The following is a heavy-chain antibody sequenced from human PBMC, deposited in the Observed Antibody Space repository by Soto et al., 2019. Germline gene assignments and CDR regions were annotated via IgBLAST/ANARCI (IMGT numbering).Heavy chain of an antibody. CDR1: DGSISSYY. CDR2: FFYSGTT. CDR3: ARRSMAELGTPSWFDP. V-gene: IGHV4-59*08. D-gene: IGHD6-6*01. J-gene: IGHJ5*02. Sequence: ASETLSLTCTVSDGSISSYYWSWIRQPPGKGLEWIGYFFYSGTTNYNPSLKSRVTMAVDTSKNQFSLNLSSVTAADTAVYYCARRSMAELGTPSWFDPWGQGTLVTVSS.